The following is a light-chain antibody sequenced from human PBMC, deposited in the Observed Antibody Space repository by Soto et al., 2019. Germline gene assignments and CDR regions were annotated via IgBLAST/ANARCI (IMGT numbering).Light chain of an antibody. CDR1: QSISIW. Sequence: DIRMTQSPSTLSASVGDRVTIPCRASQSISIWLAWYQQKPGKAPKLLIYKASILQTGVPSRFSGSGSGTEFTLTISSLQPYDFATYYCQHYNTYPWTFGQGTKVEMK. CDR2: KAS. V-gene: IGKV1-5*03. J-gene: IGKJ1*01. CDR3: QHYNTYPWT.